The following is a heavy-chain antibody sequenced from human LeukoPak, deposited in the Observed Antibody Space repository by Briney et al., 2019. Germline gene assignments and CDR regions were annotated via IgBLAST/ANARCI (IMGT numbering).Heavy chain of an antibody. CDR1: GITFSNYY. CDR2: IIQDGSVT. CDR3: ATDDYRGLGY. Sequence: GGSLRLSCVTSGITFSNYYMYWVRQVPGEGLVWVSHIIQDGSVTSYADSVKGRFTISRDNAKNTVYLQLNNLRAEDTAVYYCATDDYRGLGYWGQGTLVTVSS. V-gene: IGHV3-74*01. D-gene: IGHD4-11*01. J-gene: IGHJ4*02.